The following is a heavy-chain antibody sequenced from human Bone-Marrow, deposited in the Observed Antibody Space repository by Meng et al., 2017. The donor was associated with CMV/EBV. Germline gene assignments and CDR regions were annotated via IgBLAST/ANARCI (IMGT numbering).Heavy chain of an antibody. CDR2: ISSSSSYI. J-gene: IGHJ4*02. D-gene: IGHD2-8*01. CDR1: GFTFSSYS. Sequence: GESLKISCAASGFTFSSYSMNWVRQAPGKGLEWVSSISSSSSYIYYADSVKGRFTISRDNAKNALYLQMNSLRAEDTAVYYCARVNGEWGYWGQGTLVTVSS. V-gene: IGHV3-21*01. CDR3: ARVNGEWGY.